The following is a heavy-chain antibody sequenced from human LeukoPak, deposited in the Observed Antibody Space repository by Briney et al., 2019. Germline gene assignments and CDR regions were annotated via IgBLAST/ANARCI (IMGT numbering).Heavy chain of an antibody. CDR3: AKEIVYSNYYFDY. CDR1: GFTFASYW. CDR2: IKHDGSEK. V-gene: IGHV3-7*01. D-gene: IGHD4-11*01. J-gene: IGHJ4*02. Sequence: PGGSLRLSCAASGFTFASYWMTWVRQAPGKGLEWVANIKHDGSEKYYVDSVKGRFTISRDNAKNSLYLQMSSLRAEDTAVYYCAKEIVYSNYYFDYWGQGTLVTVSS.